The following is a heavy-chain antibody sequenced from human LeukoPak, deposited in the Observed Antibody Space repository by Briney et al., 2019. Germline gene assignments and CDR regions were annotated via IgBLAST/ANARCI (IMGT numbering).Heavy chain of an antibody. CDR3: ARGPSWFGELDY. Sequence: SETQSLTCTVSGGSISSYYWSWIRQPPGKGLEWIGYIYYSGSTNYNPSLKSRVTISVDTSKNQFSLKLSSVTAADTAVYYCARGPSWFGELDYWGQGTLVTVSS. V-gene: IGHV4-59*01. CDR2: IYYSGST. D-gene: IGHD3-10*01. J-gene: IGHJ4*02. CDR1: GGSISSYY.